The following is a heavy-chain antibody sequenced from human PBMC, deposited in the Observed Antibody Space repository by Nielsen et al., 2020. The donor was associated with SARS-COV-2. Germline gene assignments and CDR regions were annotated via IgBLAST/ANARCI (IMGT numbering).Heavy chain of an antibody. CDR3: ARDANIGASGKLFDY. Sequence: GESLKISCAASGFTFSSYWMHWVRQVPGKGLVWVSHITSDGTNTMDADPVRGRFTVSRDNAKNTLYLQMNSLRAEDTAVYYCARDANIGASGKLFDYWGQGTLVTVSA. V-gene: IGHV3-74*03. J-gene: IGHJ4*02. CDR1: GFTFSSYW. D-gene: IGHD6-13*01. CDR2: ITSDGTNT.